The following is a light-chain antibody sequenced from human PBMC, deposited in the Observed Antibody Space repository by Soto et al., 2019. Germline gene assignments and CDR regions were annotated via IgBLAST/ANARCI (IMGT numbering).Light chain of an antibody. CDR1: QSVGSH. CDR2: YAS. Sequence: EVVLTQSPATLSSSLGERATLSCTASQSVGSHLAWYQQKPGQPPRLLIYYASNRPTGIPARFSGSGSGTDFTLSISSLEPEDFAVYYCQQRDKWPVTFGGGTKVEFK. CDR3: QQRDKWPVT. V-gene: IGKV3-11*01. J-gene: IGKJ4*01.